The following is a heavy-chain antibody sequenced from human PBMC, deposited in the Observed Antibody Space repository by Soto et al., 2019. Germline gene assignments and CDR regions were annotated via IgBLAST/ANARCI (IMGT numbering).Heavy chain of an antibody. J-gene: IGHJ6*02. D-gene: IGHD4-4*01. Sequence: PSETLSLTCDVPGYSITSGHYWGWIRQPPGKGLEWIGIIHHSGSTYYNPSLKSRVTISIDTSRNRFSLKLISVTAADTAVYYCARRIEMTTVKTGMDVWGQGTTVTVSS. V-gene: IGHV4-38-2*01. CDR3: ARRIEMTTVKTGMDV. CDR2: IHHSGST. CDR1: GYSITSGHY.